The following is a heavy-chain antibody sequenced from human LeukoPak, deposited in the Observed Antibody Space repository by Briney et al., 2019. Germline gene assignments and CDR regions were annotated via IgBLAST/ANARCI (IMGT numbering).Heavy chain of an antibody. CDR3: ATPSARKGSYGDYRDFDY. CDR2: IIPILGIA. D-gene: IGHD4-17*01. V-gene: IGHV1-69*02. Sequence: SVKVSCKASGGTFSRYTISWVRQAPGQGLEWMGRIIPILGIANYAQKFQGRVTITADKSTSTAYMELSSLRSEDTAVYYCATPSARKGSYGDYRDFDYWGQGTLVTVSS. J-gene: IGHJ4*02. CDR1: GGTFSRYT.